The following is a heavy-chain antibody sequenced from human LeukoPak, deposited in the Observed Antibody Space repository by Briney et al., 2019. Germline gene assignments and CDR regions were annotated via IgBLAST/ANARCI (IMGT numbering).Heavy chain of an antibody. J-gene: IGHJ2*01. CDR1: GGSISSYY. Sequence: SETLSLTCTVSGGSISSYYWSWIRQPPGKGLEWIGYIYYNGITNYNPSLTSRVTISVDTSKNQFSLKLSSVTAADTAVYYCARDHNDILTGPRGYFDLWGRGTLVTVSS. D-gene: IGHD3-9*01. CDR2: IYYNGIT. CDR3: ARDHNDILTGPRGYFDL. V-gene: IGHV4-59*01.